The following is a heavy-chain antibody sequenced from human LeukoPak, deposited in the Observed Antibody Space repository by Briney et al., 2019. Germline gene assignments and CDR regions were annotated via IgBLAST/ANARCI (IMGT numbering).Heavy chain of an antibody. CDR1: GFTFDDYA. Sequence: PGGSLRLSCAASGFTFDDYAMHWVRQAPGKGLEWVSLISWDGGSTYYGDSVKGRFTISRDNSKNSLYLQMNSLRAEDTALYYCAKGTRSSSSGYFDYWGQGTLVTVSS. J-gene: IGHJ4*02. CDR3: AKGTRSSSSGYFDY. V-gene: IGHV3-43D*03. CDR2: ISWDGGST. D-gene: IGHD6-6*01.